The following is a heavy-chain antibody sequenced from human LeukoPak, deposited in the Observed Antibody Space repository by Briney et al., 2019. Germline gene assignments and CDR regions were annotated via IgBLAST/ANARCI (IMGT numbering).Heavy chain of an antibody. CDR3: ARVTRGSYGVKQWLDLNFDP. CDR2: TYYRSKWYN. Sequence: SQTLSLTCAISGDSVSSNSAAWNWIRQSPSRGLEWLGRTYYRSKWYNDYAVSVKSRITINPDTSKNQFSLQLNSVTPEDTAVYYCARVTRGSYGVKQWLDLNFDPWGQGTLVTVSS. D-gene: IGHD6-19*01. J-gene: IGHJ5*02. V-gene: IGHV6-1*01. CDR1: GDSVSSNSAA.